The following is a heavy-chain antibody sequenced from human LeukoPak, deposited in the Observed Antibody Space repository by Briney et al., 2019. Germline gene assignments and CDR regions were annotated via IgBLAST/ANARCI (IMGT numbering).Heavy chain of an antibody. CDR3: ARQRGYCSGGSCIRNWFDP. CDR2: IYPGDSDT. D-gene: IGHD2-15*01. CDR1: GYSFTSYW. Sequence: GESLKISCKGSGYSFTSYWIGWVRQMPGKGLEWMGIIYPGDSDTRYSPSFQGQVTISADKSISTAYLQWSSLKASDTAMYYCARQRGYCSGGSCIRNWFDPWGQGTLVTVSS. V-gene: IGHV5-51*01. J-gene: IGHJ5*02.